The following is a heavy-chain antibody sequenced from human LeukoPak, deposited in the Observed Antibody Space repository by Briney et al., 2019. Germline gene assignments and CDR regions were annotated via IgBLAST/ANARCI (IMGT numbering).Heavy chain of an antibody. V-gene: IGHV3-23*01. CDR3: ARDPLSIAVAGSP. CDR2: ISGSGGST. D-gene: IGHD6-13*01. Sequence: GGSLRLSCAASGFTFSSYAMSWVCQAPGKGLEWVSAISGSGGSTYYADSVKGRFTISRDNSKNTLYLQMNSLRVDDTAVYYCARDPLSIAVAGSPWGQGTLVTVSS. CDR1: GFTFSSYA. J-gene: IGHJ5*02.